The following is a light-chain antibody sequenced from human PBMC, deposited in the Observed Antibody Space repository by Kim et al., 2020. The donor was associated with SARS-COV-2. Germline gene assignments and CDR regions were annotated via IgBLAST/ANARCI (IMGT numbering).Light chain of an antibody. V-gene: IGLV3-19*01. Sequence: SSELTQDPAVSVALGQTVRITCQGDSLRSYYASWYQQKPGQAPVLVIYGRNNRPSGIPDRFSGSTSGNTASLTITGAQAEDEDDYYCKSRDSSGNVVFGGGTQLTVL. CDR3: KSRDSSGNVV. CDR1: SLRSYY. J-gene: IGLJ2*01. CDR2: GRN.